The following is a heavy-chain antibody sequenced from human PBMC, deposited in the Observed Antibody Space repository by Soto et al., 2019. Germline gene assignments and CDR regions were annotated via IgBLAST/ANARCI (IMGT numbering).Heavy chain of an antibody. CDR2: IIPIFGTA. J-gene: IGHJ4*02. CDR3: ARRGPRGSTFDY. D-gene: IGHD1-26*01. Sequence: QVQLVQSGAEVKKPGSSVKVSCKASGGTFSSYAISWVRQAPGQGLEWMGGIIPIFGTANYAQKFQGRVTITADESTSTGYMELSSLRYEDTAVYYCARRGPRGSTFDYWGQGTLVTVSS. V-gene: IGHV1-69*01. CDR1: GGTFSSYA.